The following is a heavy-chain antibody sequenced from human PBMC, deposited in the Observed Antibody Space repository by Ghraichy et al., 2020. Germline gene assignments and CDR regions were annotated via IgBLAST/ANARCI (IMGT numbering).Heavy chain of an antibody. D-gene: IGHD7-27*01. Sequence: GGSLRLSCAASGFTFSSYWMTWVRQAPGRGLEWVANINQDGSENYYVDSVKGRFTISRDNAEISLYLQMNSLRADDTAVYYCARSIEELGMYYLDYWGQGTLVTVSS. J-gene: IGHJ4*02. V-gene: IGHV3-7*01. CDR2: INQDGSEN. CDR1: GFTFSSYW. CDR3: ARSIEELGMYYLDY.